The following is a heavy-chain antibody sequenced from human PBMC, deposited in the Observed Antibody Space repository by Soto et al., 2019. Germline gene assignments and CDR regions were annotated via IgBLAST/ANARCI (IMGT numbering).Heavy chain of an antibody. CDR3: ARDYDYVWGSYRSDGMDV. V-gene: IGHV3-33*01. Sequence: GGSLRLSCAASGFTFSSYGKHWVRQAPGKGLEWVAVIWYDGSNKYYADSVKGRFTISRDNSKNTLYLQMNSLRAEDTAVYYCARDYDYVWGSYRSDGMDVWGQGTTVTVYS. CDR2: IWYDGSNK. CDR1: GFTFSSYG. J-gene: IGHJ6*02. D-gene: IGHD3-16*02.